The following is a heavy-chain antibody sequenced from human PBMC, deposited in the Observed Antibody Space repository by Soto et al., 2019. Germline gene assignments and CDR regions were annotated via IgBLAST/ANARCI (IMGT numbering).Heavy chain of an antibody. D-gene: IGHD3-10*01. CDR1: GGPMNNYY. Sequence: QVQLQESGPGLVKPSETLSLTCTISGGPMNNYYCSWFRQPRGQGLEWIGYMGYNGFTRYNPSLRSRVAISLDTAQNQFSLTLSSVTAAETALYYCARQGFGELHGLVDVWGQGITVTVSS. V-gene: IGHV4-59*08. J-gene: IGHJ6*02. CDR3: ARQGFGELHGLVDV. CDR2: MGYNGFT.